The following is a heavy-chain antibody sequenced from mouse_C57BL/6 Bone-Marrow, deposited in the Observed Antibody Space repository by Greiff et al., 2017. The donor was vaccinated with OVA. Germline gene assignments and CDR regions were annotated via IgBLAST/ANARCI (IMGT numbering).Heavy chain of an antibody. D-gene: IGHD2-5*01. V-gene: IGHV5-9*01. CDR1: GFTFSSYT. CDR3: AKGSYSNYYYAMDY. J-gene: IGHJ4*01. CDR2: ISGGGGNT. Sequence: EVKVVESGGGLVKPGGSLKLSCAASGFTFSSYTMSWVRQTPEKRLEWVATISGGGGNTYYPDSVKGRFTISRDNAKNTLYLQMSSLRSEDTALYYCAKGSYSNYYYAMDYWGQGTSVTVSS.